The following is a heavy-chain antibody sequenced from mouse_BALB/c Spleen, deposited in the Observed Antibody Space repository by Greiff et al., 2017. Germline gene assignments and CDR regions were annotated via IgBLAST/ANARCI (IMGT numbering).Heavy chain of an antibody. CDR3: ARFITTPYYAMDY. CDR1: GYTFTSYW. Sequence: QVQLKQPGAELVKPGASVKLSCKASGYTFTSYWMHWVKQRPGQGLEWIGEINPSNGRTNYNEKFKSKATLTVDKSSSTAYMQLSSLTSEDSAVYYCARFITTPYYAMDYWGQGTSVTVSS. V-gene: IGHV1S81*02. J-gene: IGHJ4*01. D-gene: IGHD1-1*01. CDR2: INPSNGRT.